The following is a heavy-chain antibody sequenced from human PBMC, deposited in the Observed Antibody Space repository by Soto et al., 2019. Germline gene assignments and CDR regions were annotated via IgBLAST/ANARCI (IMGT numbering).Heavy chain of an antibody. J-gene: IGHJ4*02. CDR3: ARAKYYYGSGGYFDY. D-gene: IGHD3-10*01. CDR1: GGSISSGGYS. Sequence: SETLSLTCAVSGGSISSGGYSWSWIRQPPGKGLEWIGYIYHSGSTYYNPSLKSRVTISVDRSKNQFSLKLSSVTAADTAVYYCARAKYYYGSGGYFDYWGQGTLVTVSS. CDR2: IYHSGST. V-gene: IGHV4-30-2*01.